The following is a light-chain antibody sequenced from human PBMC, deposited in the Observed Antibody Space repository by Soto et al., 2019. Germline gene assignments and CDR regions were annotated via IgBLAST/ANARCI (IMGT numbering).Light chain of an antibody. J-gene: IGKJ1*01. CDR1: QTISTW. CDR2: DAS. CDR3: QQYNTLSGT. V-gene: IGKV1-5*01. Sequence: DIQMTQSPSSVSASVGDRVTITCRASQTISTWLAWYQQKPGKAPKLLIYDASTLESGVPSRFSGSGFGTEFSLTISSLQPDDFASYYCQQYNTLSGTFGQGTKVDIK.